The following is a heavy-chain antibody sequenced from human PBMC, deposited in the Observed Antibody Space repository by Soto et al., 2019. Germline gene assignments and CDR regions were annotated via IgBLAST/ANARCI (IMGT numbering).Heavy chain of an antibody. CDR2: ISWNSGSI. D-gene: IGHD1-7*01. J-gene: IGHJ5*02. Sequence: PGGSLRLSFAAPGFTFAEYAMHWVRQAPVNGLEWVSGISWNSGSIGYADSVKGRFTISRDNAKNSLYLQMNSLRAEDTALYYCAKDISPNWNLDNWFDPWGQGTLVTVSS. CDR1: GFTFAEYA. CDR3: AKDISPNWNLDNWFDP. V-gene: IGHV3-9*01.